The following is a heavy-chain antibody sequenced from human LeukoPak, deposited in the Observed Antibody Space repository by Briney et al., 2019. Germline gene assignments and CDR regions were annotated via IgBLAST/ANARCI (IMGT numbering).Heavy chain of an antibody. CDR1: GFTVSSNY. CDR2: IYSGGST. Sequence: GGSLRLSCAASGFTVSSNYMSWVRQAPGKGLEWVSVIYSGGSTYYADSVKGRFTISRDNSKNTLYLQMNSLRAEDTAVYYCARDGDYGGNPIDYWGQGTLVTVSS. J-gene: IGHJ4*02. CDR3: ARDGDYGGNPIDY. D-gene: IGHD4-23*01. V-gene: IGHV3-66*01.